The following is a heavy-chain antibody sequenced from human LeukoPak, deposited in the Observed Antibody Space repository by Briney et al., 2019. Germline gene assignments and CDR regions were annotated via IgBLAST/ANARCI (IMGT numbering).Heavy chain of an antibody. J-gene: IGHJ4*02. V-gene: IGHV3-21*01. D-gene: IGHD6-19*01. Sequence: PGGSLRLSCAASGFTFSSYSMNWVRQAPGKGLEWVSSISSSSSYIYYADSVKGRFTISRDNAKNSLYLQMNSLRAEDTAVYYCASEQWLALLFDYWGQGTLVTVSS. CDR3: ASEQWLALLFDY. CDR1: GFTFSSYS. CDR2: ISSSSSYI.